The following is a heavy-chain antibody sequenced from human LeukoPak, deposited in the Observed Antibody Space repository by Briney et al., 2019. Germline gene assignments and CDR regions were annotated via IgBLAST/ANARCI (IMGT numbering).Heavy chain of an antibody. CDR2: IYYSGST. CDR3: ARDPHYGDDAFDI. Sequence: SETLSLTCTVSGGSISSGSYYWSWIRQPPGKGLEWIGYIYYSGSTYYNPSLKSRVTISVDTSKNQFSLKLSSVTAADTAVYYCARDPHYGDDAFDIWGQGTMVTVSS. D-gene: IGHD4-17*01. CDR1: GGSISSGSYY. V-gene: IGHV4-31*03. J-gene: IGHJ3*02.